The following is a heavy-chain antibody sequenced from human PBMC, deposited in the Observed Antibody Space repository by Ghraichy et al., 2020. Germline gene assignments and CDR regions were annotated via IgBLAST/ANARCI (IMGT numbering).Heavy chain of an antibody. D-gene: IGHD3-22*01. V-gene: IGHV3-23*01. Sequence: SCAASGFTFSTYVMSWVRQAPGKGLEWVSGISSGGGGTYYADSVKGGFTISRDNSKNTLYLQMNTLRAEDSAIYYCAKLLERYYDSSGYPPSYWGQGTPVTVSS. CDR3: AKLLERYYDSSGYPPSY. J-gene: IGHJ4*02. CDR2: ISSGGGGT. CDR1: GFTFSTYV.